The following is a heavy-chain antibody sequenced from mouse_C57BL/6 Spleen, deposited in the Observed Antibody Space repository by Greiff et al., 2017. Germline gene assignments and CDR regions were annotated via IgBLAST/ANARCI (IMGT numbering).Heavy chain of an antibody. D-gene: IGHD4-1*02. CDR3: ASNWSLDY. Sequence: EVQRVESGPELVKPGASVKISCKASGYSFTGYYMNWVKQSPEKSLEWIGEINPSTGGTTYNQKFKAKATLTVDKSSSTAYMQLKSLTSDDSAVYYCASNWSLDYWGQGTTLTVSS. J-gene: IGHJ2*01. CDR1: GYSFTGYY. CDR2: INPSTGGT. V-gene: IGHV1-42*01.